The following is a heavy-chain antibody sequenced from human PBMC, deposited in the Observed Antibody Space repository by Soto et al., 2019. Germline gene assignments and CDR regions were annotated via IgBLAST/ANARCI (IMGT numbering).Heavy chain of an antibody. J-gene: IGHJ4*02. CDR1: GFTFSSYW. CDR3: ARAKEQWVAAAN. D-gene: IGHD6-19*01. CDR2: IKQDGSEK. V-gene: IGHV3-7*01. Sequence: GWSLRLSCAASGFTFSSYWMSWVRHAPGKGLEWVANIKQDGSEKYYVDSVKGRFTISRDNAKNSLYLQMNSLRAEDTAVYYCARAKEQWVAAANWGQGILVTGSS.